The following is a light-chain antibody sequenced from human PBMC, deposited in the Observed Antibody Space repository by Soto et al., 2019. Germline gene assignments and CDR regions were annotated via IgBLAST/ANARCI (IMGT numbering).Light chain of an antibody. CDR2: GAS. CDR1: QSVGSSY. Sequence: ESVLTQSPGTLSLSPGERATLSCRASQSVGSSYLAWYQQRPGQAPRLLIYGASSRATGIPDRFSGSGSGTDFTLTISRLEPEDFAVYYCQQYGRSPWTFGQGTKVEIK. V-gene: IGKV3-20*01. CDR3: QQYGRSPWT. J-gene: IGKJ1*01.